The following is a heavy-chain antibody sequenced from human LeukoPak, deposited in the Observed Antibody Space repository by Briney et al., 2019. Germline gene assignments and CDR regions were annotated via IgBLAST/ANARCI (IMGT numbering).Heavy chain of an antibody. J-gene: IGHJ4*02. CDR3: GRQGYTASYYFLDF. D-gene: IGHD1-26*01. CDR1: SGSINSYY. Sequence: SETLSLTCTVSSGSINSYYWGWVRRPPGKGLEWTGRIYTTGATQYNPSLKSRVTMSIDTSTNQFSLNLRSMTAADTAVYYCGRQGYTASYYFLDFWSQGTLVAVS. V-gene: IGHV4-4*07. CDR2: IYTTGAT.